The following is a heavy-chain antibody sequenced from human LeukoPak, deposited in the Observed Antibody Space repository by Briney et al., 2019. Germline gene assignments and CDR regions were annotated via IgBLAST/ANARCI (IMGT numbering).Heavy chain of an antibody. Sequence: ASVKVSCKASGYTFTSYGIHWVRQAPGQGLEWMGWINTNTGNPTYAQGFTGRFVFSLETSVSTSYLQISSLKAEDTAVYYCARGRGSSARLGYYYYYIDVWGKGTTVTVSS. CDR3: ARGRGSSARLGYYYYYIDV. J-gene: IGHJ6*03. V-gene: IGHV7-4-1*02. D-gene: IGHD1-26*01. CDR2: INTNTGNP. CDR1: GYTFTSYG.